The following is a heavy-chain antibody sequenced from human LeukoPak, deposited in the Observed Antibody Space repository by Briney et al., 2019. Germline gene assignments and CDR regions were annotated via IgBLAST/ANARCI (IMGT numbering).Heavy chain of an antibody. Sequence: ASVKVSCKASGGTFSSYAISWVRQAPGQGLEWMGWISAYNGNTNYAQKLQGRVTMTTDTSTSTAYMELRSLRSDDTAVYYCARGIVGYSSGWPYYFDYWGQGTLVTVSS. V-gene: IGHV1-18*01. J-gene: IGHJ4*02. CDR2: ISAYNGNT. D-gene: IGHD6-19*01. CDR1: GGTFSSYA. CDR3: ARGIVGYSSGWPYYFDY.